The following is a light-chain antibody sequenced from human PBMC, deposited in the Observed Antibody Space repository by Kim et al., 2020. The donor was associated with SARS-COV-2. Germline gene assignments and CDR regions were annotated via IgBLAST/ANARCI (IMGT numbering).Light chain of an antibody. J-gene: IGLJ7*01. V-gene: IGLV8-61*01. CDR3: VLYMDSGIWV. CDR2: STN. Sequence: QAVVTQEPSFSVSPGGTVTLTCGSSSGSVSTSYYPSWYQQTPGQAPRTLIYSTNTRSSGVPDRFSGSILGNKAALTITGAQADDESEYYCVLYMDSGIWVFGEGTQLTVL. CDR1: SGSVSTSYY.